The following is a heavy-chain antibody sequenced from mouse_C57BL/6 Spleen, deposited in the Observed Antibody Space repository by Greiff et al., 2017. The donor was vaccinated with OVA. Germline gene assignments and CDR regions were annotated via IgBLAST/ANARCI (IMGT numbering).Heavy chain of an antibody. J-gene: IGHJ3*01. CDR2: ISSGGSYT. CDR3: ARHRAAQDEGFAY. Sequence: EVQLVESGGDLVKPGGSLKLSCAASGFTFSSYGMSWVRQTPDKRLEWVATISSGGSYTYYPDSVKGRFTISRDNATNTLYLQMSSLTSEDTAVDYCARHRAAQDEGFAYWGQGTLVTVSA. CDR1: GFTFSSYG. D-gene: IGHD3-2*02. V-gene: IGHV5-6*01.